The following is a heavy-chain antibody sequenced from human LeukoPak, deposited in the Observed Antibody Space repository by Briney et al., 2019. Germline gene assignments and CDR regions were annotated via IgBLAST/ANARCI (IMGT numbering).Heavy chain of an antibody. CDR1: GYTFTSYD. V-gene: IGHV1-69*13. D-gene: IGHD3-3*01. CDR3: AIPFWSGYYDGDY. CDR2: IIPIFGTA. Sequence: ASAKVSCKASGYTFTSYDINWVRQAPGQGLEWMGGIIPIFGTANYAQKFQGRVTITADESTSTAYMELSSLRSEDTAVYYCAIPFWSGYYDGDYWGQGTLVTVSS. J-gene: IGHJ4*02.